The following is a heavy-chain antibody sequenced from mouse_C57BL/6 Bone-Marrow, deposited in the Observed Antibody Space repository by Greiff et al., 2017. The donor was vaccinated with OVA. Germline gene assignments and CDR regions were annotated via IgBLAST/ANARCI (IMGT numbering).Heavy chain of an antibody. V-gene: IGHV1-53*01. CDR1: GYTFTSYW. D-gene: IGHD1-1*01. CDR3: ARERGVSTVVDYFDY. J-gene: IGHJ2*01. CDR2: INPSNGGT. Sequence: QVQLQQPGTELVKPGASVKLSCKASGYTFTSYWMHWVKQRPGQGLEWIGNINPSNGGTNYNEKFKSKATLTVDKSPSTAYMQISSLSSEDSAPYYWARERGVSTVVDYFDYWGQGTTLTVSA.